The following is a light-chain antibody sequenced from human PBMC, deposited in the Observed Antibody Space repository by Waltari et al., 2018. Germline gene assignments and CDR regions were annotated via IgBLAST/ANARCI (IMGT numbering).Light chain of an antibody. Sequence: DIQLTQSPSTLSASVGDTVTLTCRASQSIDSWLAWYQQKPGKAPNILIQKASTLEAGVSSRFSGSGYGTEFTLTISSLPSAPSPTYYCQQYRSYKSFGQGTKVEIK. CDR3: QQYRSYKS. CDR1: QSIDSW. CDR2: KAS. J-gene: IGKJ1*01. V-gene: IGKV1-5*03.